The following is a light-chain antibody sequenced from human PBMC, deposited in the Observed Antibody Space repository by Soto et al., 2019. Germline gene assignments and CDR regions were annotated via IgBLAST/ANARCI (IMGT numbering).Light chain of an antibody. Sequence: EIVLTQSPGTLSLSPGERATLSCRASQTLTNTYLAWYQQKPGQAPRLLIFDASTRATGIPDRFSGSGSGTDFTLTISRLEPEDFGVYCCQLYGVSPTTFGQGTNVEVK. CDR2: DAS. CDR3: QLYGVSPTT. CDR1: QTLTNTY. V-gene: IGKV3-20*01. J-gene: IGKJ1*01.